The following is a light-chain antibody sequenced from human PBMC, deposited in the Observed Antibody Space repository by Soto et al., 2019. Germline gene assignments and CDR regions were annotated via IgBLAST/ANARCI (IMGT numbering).Light chain of an antibody. CDR2: GAS. V-gene: IGKV3-15*01. J-gene: IGKJ2*01. Sequence: EVELTQSPVTLSVSGGARATLSCRSSQTISTHLAWYQQKPGQAPRLLIYGASTRATAVPARFSGSGSGTDFTLTITRVQSEDAAVYYCQQFASWPPITFGQGTKLEIK. CDR1: QTISTH. CDR3: QQFASWPPIT.